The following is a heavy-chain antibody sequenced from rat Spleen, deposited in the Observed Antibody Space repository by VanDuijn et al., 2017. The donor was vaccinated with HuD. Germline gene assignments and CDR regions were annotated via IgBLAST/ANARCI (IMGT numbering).Heavy chain of an antibody. D-gene: IGHD1-6*01. J-gene: IGHJ2*01. Sequence: EVQLVESDGGLVQPGRSLKLSCAASGFTFSDYYMAWVRQAPTKGLEWVATISTGGGDTYYRDSVRGRFTISRNNAKNTLFLQMDSLRSEDTATYYCARGGYTTDYYYVGWFAYWGQGVMVTVSS. CDR3: ARGGYTTDYYYVGWFAY. CDR1: GFTFSDYY. V-gene: IGHV5-25*01. CDR2: ISTGGGDT.